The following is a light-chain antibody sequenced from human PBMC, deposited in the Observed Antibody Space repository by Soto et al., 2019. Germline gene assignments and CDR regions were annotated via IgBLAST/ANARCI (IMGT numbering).Light chain of an antibody. V-gene: IGLV2-18*02. J-gene: IGLJ3*02. Sequence: QSALTQPPSVSGSPGQSVTIPCTGTSSDVGTYNRVSWYQQPPGTAPKLMIYEVNNRPSGVPDRFSGSKSGNTASLTISGLQAEDEADYYCMSYTTSSTWVFGGATNLTVL. CDR2: EVN. CDR1: SSDVGTYNR. CDR3: MSYTTSSTWV.